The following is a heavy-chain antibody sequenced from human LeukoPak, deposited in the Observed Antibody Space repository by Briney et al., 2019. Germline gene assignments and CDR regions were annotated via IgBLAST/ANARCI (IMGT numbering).Heavy chain of an antibody. Sequence: SETLSLTCTVSGGSISSYYWSWIRQPPGKGLEWIGYIYYSGSTNYNPSLKSRVTISVDTSKNQFPLKLSSVTAADTAVYYCARGLYYDFWSGYSIPLFDYWGQGTLVTVSS. CDR3: ARGLYYDFWSGYSIPLFDY. CDR1: GGSISSYY. D-gene: IGHD3-3*01. V-gene: IGHV4-59*01. J-gene: IGHJ4*02. CDR2: IYYSGST.